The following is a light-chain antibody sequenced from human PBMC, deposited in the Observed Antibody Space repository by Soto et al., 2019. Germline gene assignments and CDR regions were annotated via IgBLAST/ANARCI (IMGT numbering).Light chain of an antibody. V-gene: IGLV2-23*01. Sequence: QSVLTQPASVSGSPGQSITLSCTGSSSDVGNYKFVSWYQQQPDKAPKLMIYEGNKRPSGVSDRFSGSQSGNTASLTISGLQAEDEADYYCCSSAGTLTWVFGGGTKLTVL. CDR3: CSSAGTLTWV. CDR2: EGN. CDR1: SSDVGNYKF. J-gene: IGLJ3*02.